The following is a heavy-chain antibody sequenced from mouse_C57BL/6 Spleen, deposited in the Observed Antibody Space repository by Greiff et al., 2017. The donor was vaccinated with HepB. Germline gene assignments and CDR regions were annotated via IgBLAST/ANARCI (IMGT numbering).Heavy chain of an antibody. CDR2: IYPRSGNT. V-gene: IGHV1-81*01. D-gene: IGHD2-4*01. CDR3: ARGGYDYNGDY. CDR1: GYTFTSYG. Sequence: VQLQQSGAELARPGASVKLSCKASGYTFTSYGISWVKQRTGQGLEWIGEIYPRSGNTYYNEKCKGKATLTADKSSSTAYMELRSLTSEDSAVYFCARGGYDYNGDYWGQGTTLTVSS. J-gene: IGHJ2*01.